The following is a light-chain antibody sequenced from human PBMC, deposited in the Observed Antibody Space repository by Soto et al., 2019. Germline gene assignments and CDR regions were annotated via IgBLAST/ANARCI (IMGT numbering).Light chain of an antibody. J-gene: IGLJ1*01. CDR1: NSNIGSNK. Sequence: QSVLTQPPSASGTPGQRVTISCSGSNSNIGSNKVNWYQQLPGTAPKLLIYTGNQRPSGVPDRFSGSKSGTSASLAISGLQSEDEADYYCATWDDSLHGYVFGTGTKLTVL. CDR3: ATWDDSLHGYV. CDR2: TGN. V-gene: IGLV1-44*01.